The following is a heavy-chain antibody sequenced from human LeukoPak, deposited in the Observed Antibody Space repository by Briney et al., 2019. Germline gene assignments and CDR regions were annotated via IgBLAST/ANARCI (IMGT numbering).Heavy chain of an antibody. CDR1: GYTFSSYG. J-gene: IGHJ4*02. V-gene: IGHV1-18*01. CDR2: ISVYNGNP. Sequence: ASVKVSCKASGYTFSSYGISWVRQTPGRGLEWMGWISVYNGNPNYAQKFQGRVTMTTDTSTSTAYMELRSLRSDDTAVYYCARDQYDYVWGSHRPYFDYWGQGTLVTVSS. CDR3: ARDQYDYVWGSHRPYFDY. D-gene: IGHD3-16*02.